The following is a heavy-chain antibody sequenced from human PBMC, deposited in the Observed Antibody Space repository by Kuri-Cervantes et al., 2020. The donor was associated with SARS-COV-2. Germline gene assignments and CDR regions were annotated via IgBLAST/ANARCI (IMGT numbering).Heavy chain of an antibody. CDR2: IIPILGIA. CDR1: GGTFSSYA. CDR3: ARVFAVTTTINYYYYGMDV. Sequence: SVKVSCKASGGTFSSYAISWVRQAPGQGLEWMGRIIPILGIANYAQKFQGRVTITADKSTSTAYMELSSLRSEDTAVCYCARVFAVTTTINYYYYGMDVWGQGTTVTVSS. V-gene: IGHV1-69*04. J-gene: IGHJ6*02. D-gene: IGHD4-11*01.